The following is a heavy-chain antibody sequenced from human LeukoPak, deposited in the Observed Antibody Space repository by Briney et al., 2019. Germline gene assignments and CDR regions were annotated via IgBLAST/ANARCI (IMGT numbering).Heavy chain of an antibody. J-gene: IGHJ6*03. CDR1: GFTFSSYG. V-gene: IGHV3-30*02. CDR3: ARVDRRDGYPPTYYYYYMDV. Sequence: HSGGSLRLSCAASGFTFSSYGMHWVRQAPGKGLEWVAFIRYDGSNKYYADSVKGRFTISRDNSKNTLYLQMNSLRAEDTAVYYCARVDRRDGYPPTYYYYYMDVWGKGTTVTVSS. CDR2: IRYDGSNK. D-gene: IGHD5-24*01.